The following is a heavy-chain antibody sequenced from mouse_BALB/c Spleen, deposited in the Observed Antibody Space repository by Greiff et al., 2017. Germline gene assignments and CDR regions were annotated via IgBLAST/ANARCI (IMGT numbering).Heavy chain of an antibody. CDR3: ARGTGDY. J-gene: IGHJ2*01. V-gene: IGHV5-17*02. D-gene: IGHD3-3*01. CDR2: ISSGSSTI. Sequence: DVMLVESGGGLVQPGGSRKLSCAASGFTFSRFGMHWVRQAPEKGLEWVAYISSGSSTIYYADTVKGRFTISRDNPKNTLFLQMTSLRSEDTAMYYCARGTGDYWGQGTTLTVSS. CDR1: GFTFSRFG.